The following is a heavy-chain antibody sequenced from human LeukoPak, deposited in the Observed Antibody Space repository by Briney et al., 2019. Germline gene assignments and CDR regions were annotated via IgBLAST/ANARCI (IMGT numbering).Heavy chain of an antibody. V-gene: IGHV1-8*01. CDR3: ARDSSREQWLPFDY. J-gene: IGHJ4*02. Sequence: ASVKVSCKASGYTFTSYDINWVRQATGQGLEWMGWMNPNSGNTGYAQKFQGRVTMTRNTSISTAYMELSSLRSEDTAMYYCARDSSREQWLPFDYWGQGTLVTVSS. CDR1: GYTFTSYD. D-gene: IGHD6-19*01. CDR2: MNPNSGNT.